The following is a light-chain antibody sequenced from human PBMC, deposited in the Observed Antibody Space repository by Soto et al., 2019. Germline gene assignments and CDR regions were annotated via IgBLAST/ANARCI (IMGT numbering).Light chain of an antibody. CDR1: QSISSF. J-gene: IGKJ1*01. CDR3: QQSYRTPPWT. V-gene: IGKV1-39*01. Sequence: DIQMTQSPSSLSASVGDRVTITGRASQSISSFLNWYQQKPGKAPKLLIYAASSLQSGVPSRFSGSGSGTDFTLTISSLQAEDIAIYYCQQSYRTPPWTFGQGTKVEIK. CDR2: AAS.